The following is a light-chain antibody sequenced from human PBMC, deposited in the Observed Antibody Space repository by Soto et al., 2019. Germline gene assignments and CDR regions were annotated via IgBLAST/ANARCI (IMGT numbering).Light chain of an antibody. CDR1: QSVSSSY. CDR2: GAS. Sequence: ESVLTHYTGSLSLSPGARATLPCRASQSVSSSYLAWYQQKPGQAPRLLIYGASSRATGIPDRFSGSGSGTDFTLTISRLEPEDFAVYYCQQYGSSPQTFGQGTKADIK. V-gene: IGKV3-20*01. J-gene: IGKJ1*01. CDR3: QQYGSSPQT.